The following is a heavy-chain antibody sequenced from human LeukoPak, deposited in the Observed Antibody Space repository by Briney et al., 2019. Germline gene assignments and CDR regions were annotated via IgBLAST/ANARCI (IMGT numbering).Heavy chain of an antibody. CDR1: GYTFTGYH. V-gene: IGHV1-2*02. J-gene: IGHJ4*02. D-gene: IGHD3-10*01. Sequence: ASVKVSCKASGYTFTGYHMHWVRQAPGQGLEWMGWINSNNGGTNYAQKFQGRVTMTRDTSISTAYMELSRLRSDDTAVYYCARDTGHYYGSGSYLEGPDYWGQGTLVTVSS. CDR3: ARDTGHYYGSGSYLEGPDY. CDR2: INSNNGGT.